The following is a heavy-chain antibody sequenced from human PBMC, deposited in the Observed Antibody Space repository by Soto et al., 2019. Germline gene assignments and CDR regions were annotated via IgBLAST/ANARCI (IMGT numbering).Heavy chain of an antibody. CDR2: VNPGDSET. D-gene: IGHD6-13*01. Sequence: GESLKISCKGSDYTFAAYWIGWVRQLPGKGLEWMGIVNPGDSETRYRPSFQGQVTISADKSITSAFVQWGSLKASDSAIYYCARFRAPRRQLISMSFHLWGLGTLVTVSS. CDR3: ARFRAPRRQLISMSFHL. J-gene: IGHJ4*03. V-gene: IGHV5-51*01. CDR1: DYTFAAYW.